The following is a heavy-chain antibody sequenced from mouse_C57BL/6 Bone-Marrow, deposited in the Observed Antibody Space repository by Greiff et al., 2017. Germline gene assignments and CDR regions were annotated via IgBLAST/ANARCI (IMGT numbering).Heavy chain of an antibody. CDR2: ISDGGSYT. CDR3: ARAITTVVAYYFDY. CDR1: GFTFSSYA. J-gene: IGHJ2*01. V-gene: IGHV5-4*03. D-gene: IGHD1-1*01. Sequence: DVKLVESGGGLVNPGGSLKLSCAASGFTFSSYAMSWVRQTPEKRLEWVATISDGGSYTYYPDNVKGRFTISRDNAKNNLYLQMSHLKSEDTAMYYRARAITTVVAYYFDYWGQGTTLTVSS.